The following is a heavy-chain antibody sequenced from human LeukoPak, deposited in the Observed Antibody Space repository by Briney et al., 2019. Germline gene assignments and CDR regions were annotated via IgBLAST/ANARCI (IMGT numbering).Heavy chain of an antibody. Sequence: ASVKVSCKASGYTFTGYYMHWVRQAPGQGLEWMGWINPNSGGTNYAQKFQGRVTMTRDTSISTAYMELSRLRSDDTAVYYCARVAGAYCGGDCYSKENWFDPWGQGTLVTVSS. V-gene: IGHV1-2*02. CDR1: GYTFTGYY. D-gene: IGHD2-21*02. CDR2: INPNSGGT. J-gene: IGHJ5*02. CDR3: ARVAGAYCGGDCYSKENWFDP.